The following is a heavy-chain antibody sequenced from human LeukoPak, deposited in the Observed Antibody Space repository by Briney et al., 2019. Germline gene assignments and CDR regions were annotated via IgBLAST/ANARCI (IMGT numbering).Heavy chain of an antibody. CDR1: GFTFNTNW. CDR3: ARDGPGISRYGMDV. J-gene: IGHJ6*02. V-gene: IGHV3-7*01. D-gene: IGHD6-13*01. CDR2: IKQDGSDS. Sequence: GGSLRLSCAASGFTFNTNWMSWVRQAPGKGLEWEANIKQDGSDSYYVDSVKGRFTISRDNAKNSLYLQMNSLRAEDTAVYYCARDGPGISRYGMDVWGQGTTVTVSS.